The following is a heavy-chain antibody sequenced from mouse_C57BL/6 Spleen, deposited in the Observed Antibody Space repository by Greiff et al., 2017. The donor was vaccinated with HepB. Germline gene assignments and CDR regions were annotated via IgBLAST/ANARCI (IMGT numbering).Heavy chain of an antibody. CDR2: IYPSDSET. Sequence: VQLQQPGAELVRPGSSVKLSCKASGYTFTSYWMDWVKQRPGQGLEWIGNIYPSDSETHYNQKFKDKATLTVDKSSSTAYMQLSSLTSEDSAVYYCARKGLPHFDYWGQGTTLTVSS. D-gene: IGHD2-4*01. CDR1: GYTFTSYW. CDR3: ARKGLPHFDY. J-gene: IGHJ2*01. V-gene: IGHV1-61*01.